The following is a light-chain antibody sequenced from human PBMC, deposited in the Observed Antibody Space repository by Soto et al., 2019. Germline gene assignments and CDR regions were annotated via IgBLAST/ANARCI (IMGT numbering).Light chain of an antibody. CDR1: SSNIGSKT. V-gene: IGLV1-44*01. J-gene: IGLJ1*01. Sequence: QSVLTQAPSASGTPGQRVTISCSGSSSNIGSKTVNWYQQLPGMAPKLLISNNHQRPSGVPARFSGSKSGTSASLAISGLQAEDEADYYCAAWDDSLNAWVFGTGTKVTVL. CDR3: AAWDDSLNAWV. CDR2: NNH.